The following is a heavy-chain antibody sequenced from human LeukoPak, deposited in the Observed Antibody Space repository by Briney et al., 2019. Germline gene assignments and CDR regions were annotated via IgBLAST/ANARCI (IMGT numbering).Heavy chain of an antibody. D-gene: IGHD2-2*01. V-gene: IGHV1-8*01. CDR3: ARVDIVVVPAAMTYYYYGMDV. J-gene: IGHJ6*02. CDR1: GYTFTSYD. Sequence: ASVKVSCKASGYTFTSYDINWVRQATGQGLEWMGWMNPNSGNTGYAQKFQGRVTMTRNTSISTAYMELSSLRSEDTAVYYCARVDIVVVPAAMTYYYYGMDVWDQGTTVTVSS. CDR2: MNPNSGNT.